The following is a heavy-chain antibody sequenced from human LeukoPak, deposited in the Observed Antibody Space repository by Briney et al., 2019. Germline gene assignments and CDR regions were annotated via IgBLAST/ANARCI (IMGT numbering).Heavy chain of an antibody. CDR1: GGSISIYH. V-gene: IGHV4-4*07. Sequence: SETLSLTCTVSGGSISIYHWSWIRQPAGKGLEWIGRFYTSGSTSYSPSLKSRVTISVDKSKNQFSLKLRSVTAADTAVYYCARDLDHCDSTNCHNWFDPWGQGTLVTVSS. CDR3: ARDLDHCDSTNCHNWFDP. J-gene: IGHJ5*02. D-gene: IGHD2/OR15-2a*01. CDR2: FYTSGST.